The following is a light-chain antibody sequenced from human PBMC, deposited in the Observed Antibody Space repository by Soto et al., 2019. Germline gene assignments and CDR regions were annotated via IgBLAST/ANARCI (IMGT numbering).Light chain of an antibody. CDR3: TSYVGATTYV. CDR2: QVS. CDR1: SSDVGGYNF. J-gene: IGLJ1*01. Sequence: QSVLTQPASVSGSPGQSITISCTGTSSDVGGYNFVSWYQQHPGKAPKFIIYQVSHRPSGVSSRFSGSKSGNTASLTISGLRAEDEADYYCTSYVGATTYVFGTGTKVTVL. V-gene: IGLV2-14*01.